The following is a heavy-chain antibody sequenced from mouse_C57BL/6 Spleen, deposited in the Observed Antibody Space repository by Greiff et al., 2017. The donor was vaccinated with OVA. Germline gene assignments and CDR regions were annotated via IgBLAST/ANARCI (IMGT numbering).Heavy chain of an antibody. CDR3: ARSPYYGSSPYAMDY. CDR2: INPYNGDT. CDR1: GYSFTGYF. J-gene: IGHJ4*01. V-gene: IGHV1-20*01. Sequence: VQLKHSGPELVKPGDSVKISCKASGYSFTGYFMNWVMQSHGKSLEWIGRINPYNGDTFYNQKFKGKATLTVDKSSSTAHMELRSLTSEDSAVYYCARSPYYGSSPYAMDYWGQGTSVTVSS. D-gene: IGHD1-1*01.